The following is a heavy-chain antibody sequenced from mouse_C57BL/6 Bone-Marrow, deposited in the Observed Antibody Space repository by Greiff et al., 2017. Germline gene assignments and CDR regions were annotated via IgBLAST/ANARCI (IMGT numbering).Heavy chain of an antibody. J-gene: IGHJ1*03. CDR2: FYPRSGNT. CDR3: TNISYHWYFDV. V-gene: IGHV1-81*01. Sequence: QVRLQQSGAELVRPGASVKLSCKASGYTFTSYGISWVKQRTGQGLEWIGEFYPRSGNTYYNEKFKGKATLTVDKSSSTAYMELRSLTSEDSAVXCCTNISYHWYFDVWGKGTTVTVSS. CDR1: GYTFTSYG. D-gene: IGHD2-10*01.